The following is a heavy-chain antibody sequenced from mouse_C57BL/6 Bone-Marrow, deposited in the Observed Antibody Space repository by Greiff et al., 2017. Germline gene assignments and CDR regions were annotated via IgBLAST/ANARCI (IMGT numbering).Heavy chain of an antibody. D-gene: IGHD1-1*01. Sequence: QVQLKESGAELMKPGASVKLSCKATGYTFTGYWIEWVKQRPGHGLEWIGEILPGSGSTNYNEKFKGKATFTADTSSITAYMQLSSLTTEDSAIYYCARDWGITFRGDYWGQGTSVTVSS. CDR1: GYTFTGYW. J-gene: IGHJ4*01. CDR3: ARDWGITFRGDY. CDR2: ILPGSGST. V-gene: IGHV1-9*01.